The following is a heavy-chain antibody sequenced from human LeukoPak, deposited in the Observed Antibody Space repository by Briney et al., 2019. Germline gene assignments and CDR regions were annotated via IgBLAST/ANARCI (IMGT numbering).Heavy chain of an antibody. CDR2: IIPILGIA. CDR1: GGTFSSYA. V-gene: IGHV1-69*04. D-gene: IGHD2-15*01. Sequence: SVKVSCKASGGTFSSYAISWVRQAPGQGLGWMGRIIPILGIANYAQKFQGRVTITADKSTSTAYMELSSLRSEDTAVYYCARDSIGGNGKGAFDIWGQGTMVTVSS. J-gene: IGHJ3*02. CDR3: ARDSIGGNGKGAFDI.